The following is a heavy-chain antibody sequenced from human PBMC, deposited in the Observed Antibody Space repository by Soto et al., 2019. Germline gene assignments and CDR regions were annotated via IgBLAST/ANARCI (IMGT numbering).Heavy chain of an antibody. CDR2: ISSSSSTI. J-gene: IGHJ6*02. V-gene: IGHV3-48*02. D-gene: IGHD2-8*01. Sequence: GGSLRLSCAASGFTFSSYSMNWVRQAPGKGLEWVSYISSSSSTIYYADSVKGRFTISRDNAKNSLYLQMNSLRDEDTAVYYCARDGPTPPYCTNGVCPRPNYYYYGMDVWGQGTTVTVSS. CDR1: GFTFSSYS. CDR3: ARDGPTPPYCTNGVCPRPNYYYYGMDV.